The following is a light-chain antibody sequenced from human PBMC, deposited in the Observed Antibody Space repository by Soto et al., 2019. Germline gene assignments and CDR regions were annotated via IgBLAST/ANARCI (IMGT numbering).Light chain of an antibody. CDR2: GAS. V-gene: IGKV3-20*01. Sequence: EIVLTQSPGTLSLSPGERATLSCRASESVSSSYLAWYQQKPGQAPRLLIFGASSRATGTPDRFSGSGSGTDFTLTISRLEPEDFAVYYCQQYISSPLTFGQGTKVDIK. CDR1: ESVSSSY. CDR3: QQYISSPLT. J-gene: IGKJ1*01.